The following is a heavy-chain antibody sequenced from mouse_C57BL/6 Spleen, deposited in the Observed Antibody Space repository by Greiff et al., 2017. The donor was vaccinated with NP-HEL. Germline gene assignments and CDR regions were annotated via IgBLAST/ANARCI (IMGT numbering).Heavy chain of an antibody. Sequence: EVQVVESGGGLVQPGGSLSLSCAASGFTFTDYYMSWVRQPPGKALEWLGFIRNKANGYTTEYSASVKGRFTISRDNSQSILYLQMNALRAEDSATYYCARLYYYAMDYWGQGTSVTVSS. CDR2: IRNKANGYTT. CDR3: ARLYYYAMDY. J-gene: IGHJ4*01. CDR1: GFTFTDYY. V-gene: IGHV7-3*01.